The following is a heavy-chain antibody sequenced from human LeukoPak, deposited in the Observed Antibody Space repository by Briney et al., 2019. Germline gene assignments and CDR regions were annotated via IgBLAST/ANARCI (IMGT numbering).Heavy chain of an antibody. CDR3: ARHSLRGFDFLNSAFDV. CDR1: GFDFYAYS. V-gene: IGHV3-23*01. CDR2: TTVSGSKT. J-gene: IGHJ3*01. D-gene: IGHD3-3*01. Sequence: GGSLRLSCVGSGFDFYAYSMSWVRQTPETGLEWVSSTTVSGSKTDYANSVRGRFTISRDSSKNTLSLEMDGLRAEDTALYYCARHSLRGFDFLNSAFDVWGQGTKVIVSS.